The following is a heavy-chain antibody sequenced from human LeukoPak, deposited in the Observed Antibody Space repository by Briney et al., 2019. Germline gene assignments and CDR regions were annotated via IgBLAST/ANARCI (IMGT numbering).Heavy chain of an antibody. Sequence: ASVKVSCKASGYTFTSYYMHWVRQAPGQGLEWMGIINPSGGSTSYAQKFQGRVTMTRDMSTSTVYMELSSLRSDDTAVYYCARDSLSESNYFAFDIWGQGTMVTVSS. CDR3: ARDSLSESNYFAFDI. J-gene: IGHJ3*02. CDR2: INPSGGST. D-gene: IGHD4-11*01. V-gene: IGHV1-46*01. CDR1: GYTFTSYY.